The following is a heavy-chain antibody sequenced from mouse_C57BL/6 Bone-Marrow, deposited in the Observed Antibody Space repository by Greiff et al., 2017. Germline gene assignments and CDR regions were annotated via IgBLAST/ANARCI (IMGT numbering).Heavy chain of an antibody. V-gene: IGHV10-3*01. D-gene: IGHD2-3*01. CDR3: VGDLGDDGYYEAY. Sequence: EVMLVESGGGLVQPKGSLKLSCAASGFTFTTYAMHWVRQAPGKGLEWVARIRNKSSNYATYYANSVKDRFTISRDDSQSMLYLQMHNLKTADTAMYYCVGDLGDDGYYEAYWGRGTLVTISA. CDR2: IRNKSSNYAT. CDR1: GFTFTTYA. J-gene: IGHJ3*01.